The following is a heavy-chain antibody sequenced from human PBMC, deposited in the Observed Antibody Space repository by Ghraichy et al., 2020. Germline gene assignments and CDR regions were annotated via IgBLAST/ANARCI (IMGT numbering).Heavy chain of an antibody. J-gene: IGHJ4*02. Sequence: GGSLRLSCAASGFTFSSYSMNWVRQAPGKGLEWVSSISSSSSYIYYADSVKGRFTISRDNAKNSLYLQMNSLRAEDTAVYYCASEYCSSTSCLRYFDYWGQGTLVTVSS. D-gene: IGHD2-2*01. CDR2: ISSSSSYI. CDR3: ASEYCSSTSCLRYFDY. CDR1: GFTFSSYS. V-gene: IGHV3-21*01.